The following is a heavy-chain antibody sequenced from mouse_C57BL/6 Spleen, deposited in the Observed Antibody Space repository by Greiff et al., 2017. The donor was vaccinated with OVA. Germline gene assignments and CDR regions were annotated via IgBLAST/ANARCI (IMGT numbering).Heavy chain of an antibody. J-gene: IGHJ1*03. D-gene: IGHD2-3*01. Sequence: EVKLQQSGAELVRPGASVKLSCTASGFNIKDDYMHWVKQRPEQGLEWIGWIDPENGDTEYASKFQGKATITADTSSNTAYLQLSSLTSEDTAVYYCTTHSMMVTRYFDVWGTGTTVTVSS. CDR3: TTHSMMVTRYFDV. V-gene: IGHV14-4*01. CDR2: IDPENGDT. CDR1: GFNIKDDY.